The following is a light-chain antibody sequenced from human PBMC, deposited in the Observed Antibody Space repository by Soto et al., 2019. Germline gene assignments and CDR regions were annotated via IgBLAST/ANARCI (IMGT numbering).Light chain of an antibody. CDR2: GVS. V-gene: IGKV3-15*01. CDR3: QQYNDWPIT. CDR1: QSVGSN. J-gene: IGKJ5*01. Sequence: EIVMTQSPVTLSVSPGERVTLSCRASQSVGSNLAWYQHKPGQTPRLLIYGVSTRATGIPTRFSGSASGTDFTLTISSLQSEDFAVYSCQQYNDWPITFGPGTRLESK.